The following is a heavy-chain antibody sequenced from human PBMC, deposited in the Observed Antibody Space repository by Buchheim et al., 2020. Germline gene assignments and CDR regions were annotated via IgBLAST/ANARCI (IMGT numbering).Heavy chain of an antibody. J-gene: IGHJ6*02. Sequence: QVQLQQWGAGLLKPSETLSLTCAVYGGSFSGYYWSWIRQPPGKGLEWIGEINHSGRTNYNPSLKSLITITVDTSKNQFSLKLSSVTAADTAVYYCARGVPEIVVVPIYYYYGMDVWGQGTT. V-gene: IGHV4-34*01. CDR1: GGSFSGYY. CDR3: ARGVPEIVVVPIYYYYGMDV. D-gene: IGHD3-22*01. CDR2: INHSGRT.